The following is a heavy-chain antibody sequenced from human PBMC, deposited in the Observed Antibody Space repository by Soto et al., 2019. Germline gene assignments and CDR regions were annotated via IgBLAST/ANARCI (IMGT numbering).Heavy chain of an antibody. CDR3: ASFEYSSSGGRFGAFDI. V-gene: IGHV4-34*01. Sequence: SETLSLTCAVYGGSFSGYYWSWIRQPPGKGLEWIGEIDHSGSTNYNPSLKSRVTISVDTSKNQFSLKLSSVTAADTAVYYCASFEYSSSGGRFGAFDIWGQGTMVTVSS. J-gene: IGHJ3*02. D-gene: IGHD6-6*01. CDR1: GGSFSGYY. CDR2: IDHSGST.